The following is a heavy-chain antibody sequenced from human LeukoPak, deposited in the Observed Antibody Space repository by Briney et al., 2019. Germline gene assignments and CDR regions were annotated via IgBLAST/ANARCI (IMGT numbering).Heavy chain of an antibody. J-gene: IGHJ4*02. Sequence: PSETLSLTCTVSGGSISSYYWSWLRQPPGKGLEWIGYIYTSWSTNYNPSLKSRVTISVDTSKNQFSLKLSSVTAADTAVYYCARHSSSSRFDDYWGQGTVVTVSS. D-gene: IGHD6-6*01. CDR2: IYTSWST. CDR1: GGSISSYY. V-gene: IGHV4-4*09. CDR3: ARHSSSSRFDDY.